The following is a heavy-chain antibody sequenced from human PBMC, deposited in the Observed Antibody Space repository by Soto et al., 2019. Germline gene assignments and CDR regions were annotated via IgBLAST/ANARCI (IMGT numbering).Heavy chain of an antibody. V-gene: IGHV3-30-3*01. CDR1: GFNFSDYA. Sequence: QVQLAESGGGVVQPGRSLRLSCATSGFNFSDYAMHWVRQAPGKGPEYVAVFSYDGIYKFYADSVKGRFTISRDNSKNTLYLEMNNLRVEDTAVYFCAREGRNPSLRSSICLDHWGQGTLVTVSS. CDR2: FSYDGIYK. CDR3: AREGRNPSLRSSICLDH. J-gene: IGHJ4*02.